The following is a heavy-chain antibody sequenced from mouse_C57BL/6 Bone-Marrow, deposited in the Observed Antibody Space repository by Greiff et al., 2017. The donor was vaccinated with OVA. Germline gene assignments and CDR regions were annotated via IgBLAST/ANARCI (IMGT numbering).Heavy chain of an antibody. CDR1: GYSFTGYF. D-gene: IGHD1-1*01. V-gene: IGHV1-20*01. CDR2: INPYNGDT. J-gene: IGHJ1*03. Sequence: EVQLQQPGAELVKPGASVKLSCKASGYSFTGYFMNWVMQSHGKSLEWIGRINPYNGDTFYNQKFKGKATLTVDKSSSTAYMELRSLTSEDSAVYYCARGYGSSHWYFDVWGTGTTVTVSS. CDR3: ARGYGSSHWYFDV.